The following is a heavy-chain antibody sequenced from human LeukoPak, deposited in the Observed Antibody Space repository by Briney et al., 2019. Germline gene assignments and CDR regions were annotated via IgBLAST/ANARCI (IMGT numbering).Heavy chain of an antibody. CDR1: GGSVSSGSYY. CDR2: IYYSGST. Sequence: SETLSLTCTVSGGSVSSGSYYWSWIRQPPGKGLEWIGYIYYSGSTNYNPSLKSRVTISVDTSKNQFSLKLSSVTAADTAVYYCARDHGGTFWSGYPYNWFDPWGQGTLVTVSS. CDR3: ARDHGGTFWSGYPYNWFDP. J-gene: IGHJ5*02. V-gene: IGHV4-61*01. D-gene: IGHD3-3*01.